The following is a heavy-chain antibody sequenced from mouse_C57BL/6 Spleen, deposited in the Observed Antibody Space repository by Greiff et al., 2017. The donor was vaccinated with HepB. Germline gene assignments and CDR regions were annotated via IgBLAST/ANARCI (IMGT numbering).Heavy chain of an antibody. J-gene: IGHJ1*03. Sequence: EVMLVESEGGLVQPGSSMKLSCTASGFTFSDYYMAWVRQVPEKGLEWVANINYDGSSTYYLDSLKSRFIISRDNAKNILYLQMSSLKSEDTATYYCARAALLTGDWYCDVWGTGTTVTVSS. CDR2: INYDGSST. D-gene: IGHD4-1*01. CDR3: ARAALLTGDWYCDV. CDR1: GFTFSDYY. V-gene: IGHV5-16*01.